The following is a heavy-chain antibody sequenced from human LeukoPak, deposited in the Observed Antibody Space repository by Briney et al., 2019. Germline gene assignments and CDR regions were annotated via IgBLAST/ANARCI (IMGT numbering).Heavy chain of an antibody. D-gene: IGHD5-12*01. Sequence: QPGGSLRLSCAASGFTFSSCAMSWVRQAPGKGLEWVGFIRSKAYGGTTEYAASVKGRFTISRDDSKSIAYLQMNSLKTEDTAVYYCTSGVATNSYYFDYWGQGTLVTVSS. CDR3: TSGVATNSYYFDY. V-gene: IGHV3-49*04. CDR1: GFTFSSCA. CDR2: IRSKAYGGTT. J-gene: IGHJ4*02.